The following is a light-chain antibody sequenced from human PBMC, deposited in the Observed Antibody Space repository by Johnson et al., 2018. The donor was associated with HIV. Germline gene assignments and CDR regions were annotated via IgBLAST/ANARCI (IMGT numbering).Light chain of an antibody. V-gene: IGLV1-51*02. CDR2: ENN. Sequence: QPVLTQPPSVSAAPGQKVTISCSGGSANIENNYVSWYKQLPHTAPKLLIYENNKRPSGIPDRFSGSKSGTSATLGITGLQTGDEADYYCGTWDSSLSAHYVFGTGTKVTVL. J-gene: IGLJ1*01. CDR1: SANIENNY. CDR3: GTWDSSLSAHYV.